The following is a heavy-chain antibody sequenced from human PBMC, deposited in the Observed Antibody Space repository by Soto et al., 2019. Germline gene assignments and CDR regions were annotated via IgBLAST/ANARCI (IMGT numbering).Heavy chain of an antibody. D-gene: IGHD6-13*01. CDR1: GYTFTRSG. CDR2: ISSYNGDT. V-gene: IGHV1-18*01. Sequence: GKVSCKASGYTFTRSGISWVPQAPGQGPEWMGWISSYNGDTNYAQTFQGRVTMTTDTSTSTAYMELRSLRSDDTAVYYCAREPAAGDWFDPWGQGTLVTVSS. J-gene: IGHJ5*02. CDR3: AREPAAGDWFDP.